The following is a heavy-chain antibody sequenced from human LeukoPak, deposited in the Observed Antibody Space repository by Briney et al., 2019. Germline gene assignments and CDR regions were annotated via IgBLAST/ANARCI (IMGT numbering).Heavy chain of an antibody. V-gene: IGHV1-18*01. CDR3: ARGHTYHDY. J-gene: IGHJ4*02. CDR2: ISPYNGNT. CDR1: GYTFTSYD. Sequence: ASVKVSCKASGYTFTSYDINWVRQATGQGLEWMGWISPYNGNTNYAQNLQGRVTMTTGTSTSTAYLELRSLRSDDTAVYYCARGHTYHDYWGQGTLVTVSS.